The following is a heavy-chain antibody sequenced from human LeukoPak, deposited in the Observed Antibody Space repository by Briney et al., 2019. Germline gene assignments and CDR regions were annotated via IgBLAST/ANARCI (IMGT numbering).Heavy chain of an antibody. CDR3: AGTPYCSSDNCYRFYNGNDGFDI. V-gene: IGHV3-33*08. J-gene: IGHJ3*02. D-gene: IGHD2-2*01. Sequence: GGSLRLSCAASGFTFSDYGMHWVRQAPGEGLEWVAVIWSDGSNEMYADSVKGRFTISRDNSKSTVYLQMNSLRVEDTAVYYCAGTPYCSSDNCYRFYNGNDGFDIWGQGTKVTVSS. CDR2: IWSDGSNE. CDR1: GFTFSDYG.